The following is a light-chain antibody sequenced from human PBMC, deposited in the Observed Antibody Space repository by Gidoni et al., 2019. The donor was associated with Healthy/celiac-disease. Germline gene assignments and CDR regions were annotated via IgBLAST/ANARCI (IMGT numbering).Light chain of an antibody. CDR1: KLGDKY. J-gene: IGLJ2*01. CDR3: QAWDSSEVV. V-gene: IGLV3-1*01. Sequence: SSELTQPPSVSLSPGQTASITCSGDKLGDKYACWYQQKPGKSPVLVIYQDSKRTSGIPERFSGSNSGNTATLTISGTQAMDEDDYYCQAWDSSEVVFGGGTKLTVL. CDR2: QDS.